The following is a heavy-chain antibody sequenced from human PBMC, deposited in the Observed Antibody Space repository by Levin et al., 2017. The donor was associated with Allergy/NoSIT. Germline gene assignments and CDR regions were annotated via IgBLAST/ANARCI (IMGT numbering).Heavy chain of an antibody. J-gene: IGHJ6*02. V-gene: IGHV3-30-3*01. Sequence: GGSLRLSCAASGFTFSSYAMHWVRQAPGKGLEWVAVISYDGSNKYYADSVKGRFTISRDNSKNTLYLQMNSLRAEDTAVYYCARDWVSLGDFWSGYYSYYYGMDVWGQGTTVTVSS. CDR3: ARDWVSLGDFWSGYYSYYYGMDV. CDR1: GFTFSSYA. CDR2: ISYDGSNK. D-gene: IGHD3-3*01.